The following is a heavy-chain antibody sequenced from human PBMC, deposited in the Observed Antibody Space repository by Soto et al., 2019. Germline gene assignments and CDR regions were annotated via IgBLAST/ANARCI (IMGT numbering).Heavy chain of an antibody. CDR2: ISSSSSYI. CDR1: GFTFSSYS. V-gene: IGHV3-21*01. J-gene: IGHJ4*02. Sequence: GGSLRLSCAASGFTFSSYSMNWVRQAPGKGREWVSSISSSSSYIYYADSVKGRFTISRDNAKNSLYLQMNSLRAEDTAVYYCARVPLRRSSADYFDYWGQGNLFTVSS. CDR3: ARVPLRRSSADYFDY. D-gene: IGHD3-10*01.